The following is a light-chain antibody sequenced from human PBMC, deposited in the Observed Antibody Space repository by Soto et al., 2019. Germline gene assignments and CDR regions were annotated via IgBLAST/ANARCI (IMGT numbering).Light chain of an antibody. Sequence: EIVLTQSPGTLSLSPGERATLSCRASQSVSSSYLAWYQQKPGQAPRPLIYGASSRAIGIPDRFSGSGSGSVFTLIISRLEPEDFAVYYCQQYGSSPWTFGQGTKVDIK. J-gene: IGKJ1*01. CDR1: QSVSSSY. CDR3: QQYGSSPWT. V-gene: IGKV3-20*01. CDR2: GAS.